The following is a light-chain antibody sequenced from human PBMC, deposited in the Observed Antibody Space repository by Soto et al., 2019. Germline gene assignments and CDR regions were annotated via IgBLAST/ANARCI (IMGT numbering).Light chain of an antibody. V-gene: IGKV3-20*01. CDR1: QSVGDTF. Sequence: EIVLTQSPGTLSLSPGEKATLSCRASQSVGDTFLSWYQQKPGLAPRLLIYGGSNRATGIPDRFSGSGSGTDFILTISRLEPEDFALYYCGQFVSSPPRTFGQGTKVEI. J-gene: IGKJ1*01. CDR2: GGS. CDR3: GQFVSSPPRT.